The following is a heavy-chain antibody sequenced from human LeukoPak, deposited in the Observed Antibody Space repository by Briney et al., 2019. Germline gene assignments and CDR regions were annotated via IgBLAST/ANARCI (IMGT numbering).Heavy chain of an antibody. D-gene: IGHD3-22*01. CDR3: AARYYYDSSLDY. Sequence: ASVKVSCKASGYTFTSYGISWVRQAPGQGLEWMGWISAYNGNTNYAQKLQGRVTMTTDTSTSTAYMELRSLRSDDTAVYYCAARYYYDSSLDYWGQGTLVTVSS. CDR2: ISAYNGNT. J-gene: IGHJ4*02. V-gene: IGHV1-18*01. CDR1: GYTFTSYG.